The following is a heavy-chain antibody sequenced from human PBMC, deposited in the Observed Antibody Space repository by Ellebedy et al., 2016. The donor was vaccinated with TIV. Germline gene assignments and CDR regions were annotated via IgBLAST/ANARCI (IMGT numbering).Heavy chain of an antibody. D-gene: IGHD5-24*01. Sequence: ASVKVSCKGSGYSFTSYWIGWVRQMPGKGLEWMGIIYPGDSDTRYSPSFQGQVAISADKSISTAYLQWSSLKASDTAMYYCARWDGYNSAFDIWGQGTMVTVSS. CDR1: GYSFTSYW. CDR3: ARWDGYNSAFDI. J-gene: IGHJ3*02. V-gene: IGHV5-51*01. CDR2: IYPGDSDT.